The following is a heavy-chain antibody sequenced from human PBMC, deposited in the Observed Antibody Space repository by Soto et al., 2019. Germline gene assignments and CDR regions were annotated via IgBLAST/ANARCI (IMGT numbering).Heavy chain of an antibody. V-gene: IGHV4-38-2*02. J-gene: IGHJ4*02. CDR1: GYSISSGYY. D-gene: IGHD3-3*02. CDR2: IYHSGST. CDR3: ARDSGHFWSGIPVDY. Sequence: SETLSLTCAVSGYSISSGYYWGWIRQPPGKGLEWIGSIYHSGSTYYNPSLKSRVTISVDTSKNQFSLKLSSVTAADTAVYYCARDSGHFWSGIPVDYWGQGTLVTV.